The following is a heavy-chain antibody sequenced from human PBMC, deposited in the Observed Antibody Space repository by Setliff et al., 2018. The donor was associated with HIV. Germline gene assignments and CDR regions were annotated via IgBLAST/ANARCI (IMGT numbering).Heavy chain of an antibody. D-gene: IGHD2-15*01. Sequence: PSETLSLTCTVSGGSMSSYFWSWIRQSPGKGLEWIGYIYNSGGTNDNPSLKSRVTISLDTSKNQFSLNLTSVTAADTAVYYCARVDCSGGSCYSPAYWGQGTLVTVSS. CDR2: IYNSGGT. CDR3: ARVDCSGGSCYSPAY. CDR1: GGSMSSYF. J-gene: IGHJ4*02. V-gene: IGHV4-59*01.